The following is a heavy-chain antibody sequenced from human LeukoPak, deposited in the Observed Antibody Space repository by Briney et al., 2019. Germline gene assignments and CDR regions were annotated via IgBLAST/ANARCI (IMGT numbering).Heavy chain of an antibody. CDR3: ARAYCSGGSCYGTYYYYGMDV. Sequence: ASVKVSCKASGGTFSSYAISWVRQAPGQGLEWMGGIIPIFGTANYAQKFQGRVTITADESTSTAYMELNSLRSEDTAVYYCARAYCSGGSCYGTYYYYGMDVWGKGTTVTVSS. CDR1: GGTFSSYA. CDR2: IIPIFGTA. J-gene: IGHJ6*04. V-gene: IGHV1-69*13. D-gene: IGHD2-15*01.